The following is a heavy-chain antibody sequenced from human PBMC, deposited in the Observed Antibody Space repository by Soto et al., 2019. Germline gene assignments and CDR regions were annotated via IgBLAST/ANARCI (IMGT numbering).Heavy chain of an antibody. V-gene: IGHV3-9*01. J-gene: IGHJ6*03. CDR2: ISWNSGSI. Sequence: EVQLVESGGGLVQPGRSLRLSCAASGFTFDDYAMHWVRQAPGKGLEWVSGISWNSGSIGYADSVKGRFTISRDNVKNSLYLQMNSLRAEDTALYYCAKDKLGGGYDFYYYMDVWGKGTTVTVSS. CDR1: GFTFDDYA. CDR3: AKDKLGGGYDFYYYMDV. D-gene: IGHD5-12*01.